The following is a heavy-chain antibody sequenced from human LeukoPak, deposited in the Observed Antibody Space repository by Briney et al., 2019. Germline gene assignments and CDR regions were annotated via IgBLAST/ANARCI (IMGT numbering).Heavy chain of an antibody. CDR1: GGSISSGSYY. CDR2: IYTSGST. V-gene: IGHV4-61*02. Sequence: PSETLSLTCTVSGGSISSGSYYWSRIRQPAGKGLEWIGRIYTSGSTNYNPSLKSRVTISVDTSKNQFSLKLSSVTAADTAVYYCARESADYSSSWFGSYWGQGTLVTVSS. D-gene: IGHD6-13*01. CDR3: ARESADYSSSWFGSY. J-gene: IGHJ4*02.